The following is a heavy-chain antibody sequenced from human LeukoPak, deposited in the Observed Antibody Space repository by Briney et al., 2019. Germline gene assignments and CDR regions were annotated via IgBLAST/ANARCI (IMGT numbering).Heavy chain of an antibody. CDR1: GGSFSGYY. D-gene: IGHD2-2*02. V-gene: IGHV4-34*01. CDR3: AREGDLGYCSSTSCYSWFDP. CDR2: INHSGST. Sequence: PSETLSLTCAVYGGSFSGYYWSWIRQPPGKGLGWIGEINHSGSTNYNPSLKSRVTISVDTSKNQFSLKLSSVTAADTAVYYCAREGDLGYCSSTSCYSWFDPWGQGTLVTVSS. J-gene: IGHJ5*02.